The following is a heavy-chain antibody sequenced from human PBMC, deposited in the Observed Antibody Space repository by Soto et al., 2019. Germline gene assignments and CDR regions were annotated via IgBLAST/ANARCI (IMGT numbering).Heavy chain of an antibody. D-gene: IGHD6-19*01. CDR1: GFTFKTYN. CDR3: ARDPSPDSSGWYYFDY. CDR2: IGTSGTPV. J-gene: IGHJ4*02. Sequence: EVQLEESGGALVQPGGSLRLSCAASGFTFKTYNMNWVRQAPGKGLEWVSYIGTSGTPVYYADSVKGRFTISRENAKNSLFLQMHSLRAEDTALYFCARDPSPDSSGWYYFDYWGQGTRVTVSS. V-gene: IGHV3-48*01.